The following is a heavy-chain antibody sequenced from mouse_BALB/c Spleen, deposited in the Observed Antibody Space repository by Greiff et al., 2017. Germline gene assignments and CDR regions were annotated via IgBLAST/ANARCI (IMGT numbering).Heavy chain of an antibody. J-gene: IGHJ2*01. CDR1: GFNFKDYY. V-gene: IGHV14-4*02. D-gene: IGHD1-1*01. Sequence: VQLKESGAELVRPGASVKLSCTASGFNFKDYYMHWVKQRPEQGLEWIGWIDPENGDTEYAPKFEGKATMTVDTSSNTAYLQLSSLTSEVTAVYCCKGGNSYDYWGQGTTLTVSS. CDR2: IDPENGDT. CDR3: KGGNSYDY.